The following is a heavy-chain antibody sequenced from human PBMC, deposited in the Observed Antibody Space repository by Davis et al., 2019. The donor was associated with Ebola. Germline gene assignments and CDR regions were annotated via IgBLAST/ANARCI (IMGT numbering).Heavy chain of an antibody. J-gene: IGHJ3*02. Sequence: SETLSLTCTVSGGSISSYYWSWIRQPPGKGLEWIGYIDYSGSTNYNPSLKSRVTISVDTSKNQFSLKLSSVTAADTAVYYCARVMYDSSGYYSYDAFDIWGQGTMVTVSS. CDR3: ARVMYDSSGYYSYDAFDI. V-gene: IGHV4-59*01. D-gene: IGHD3-22*01. CDR1: GGSISSYY. CDR2: IDYSGST.